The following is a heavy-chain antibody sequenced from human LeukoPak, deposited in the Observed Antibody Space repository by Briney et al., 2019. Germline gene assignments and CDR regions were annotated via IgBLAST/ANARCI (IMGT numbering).Heavy chain of an antibody. D-gene: IGHD1-7*01. Sequence: GGSLRLSCAASGFTFSSYAMHWVRQAPGKGLEWVAVISYDGSNKYYADSVKGRFTISRDNSKNTLYLQMNSLRAEDTAVYYCARSLRASITGTTFDYWGQGTLVTVSS. CDR3: ARSLRASITGTTFDY. CDR2: ISYDGSNK. J-gene: IGHJ4*02. V-gene: IGHV3-30-3*01. CDR1: GFTFSSYA.